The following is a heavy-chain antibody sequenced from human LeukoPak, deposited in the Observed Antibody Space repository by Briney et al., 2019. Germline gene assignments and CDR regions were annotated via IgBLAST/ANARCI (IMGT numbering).Heavy chain of an antibody. CDR3: ARRRIVATIDY. V-gene: IGHV4-39*01. D-gene: IGHD5-12*01. Sequence: SETLSLTCGVSGGSISSSGYYWAWIRQPPGTGLEWIGSISYTGTAYYNPSLKSRLTISADRSKNQFSLKLTSVTAADTAVYYCARRRIVATIDYWGQGTLVTVSS. CDR2: ISYTGTA. CDR1: GGSISSSGYY. J-gene: IGHJ4*02.